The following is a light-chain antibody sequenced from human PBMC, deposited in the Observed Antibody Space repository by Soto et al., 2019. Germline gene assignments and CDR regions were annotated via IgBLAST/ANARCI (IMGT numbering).Light chain of an antibody. J-gene: IGLJ3*02. Sequence: QSVLTQPPSASGTPGQRVTISCAGSSSNIGSNIVNWYQQLPGTAPKLLIYSNNQRPSGVPDRFSGSNSGTSASLAISGLQSEDEADYYCAAWDDNLNGLVFGGGTKVTVL. CDR1: SSNIGSNI. V-gene: IGLV1-44*01. CDR3: AAWDDNLNGLV. CDR2: SNN.